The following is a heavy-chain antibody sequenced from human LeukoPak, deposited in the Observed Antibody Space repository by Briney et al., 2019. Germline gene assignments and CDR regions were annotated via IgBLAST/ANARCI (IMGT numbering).Heavy chain of an antibody. CDR3: ARDYDYVWGSYRDLDY. CDR2: IIPIFGTA. CDR1: GGTFSSYA. J-gene: IGHJ4*02. Sequence: GASVKVFCKASGGTFSSYAISWVRQAPGQGLEWMGGIIPIFGTANYAQKFQGRVTITADESTSTAYMELSSLRSEDTAVYYCARDYDYVWGSYRDLDYWGQGTLVTVSS. V-gene: IGHV1-69*13. D-gene: IGHD3-16*02.